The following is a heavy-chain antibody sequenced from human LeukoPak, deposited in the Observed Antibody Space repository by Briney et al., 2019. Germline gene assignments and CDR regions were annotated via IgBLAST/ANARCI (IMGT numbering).Heavy chain of an antibody. J-gene: IGHJ1*01. D-gene: IGHD2-2*02. Sequence: SETLSLTCTVSGGSISNGDHYWSWIRQHPGKGLEWIGYIYYSGSTNYNPSLKSRVTISVDTSKNQFSLELSSVIAADTAVYYCARVLYNGGYIQYWGQGTLVTVSS. CDR1: GGSISNGDHY. CDR3: ARVLYNGGYIQY. CDR2: IYYSGST. V-gene: IGHV4-61*08.